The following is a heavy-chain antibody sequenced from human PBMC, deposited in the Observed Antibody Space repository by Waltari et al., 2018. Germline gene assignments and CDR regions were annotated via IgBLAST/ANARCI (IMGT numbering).Heavy chain of an antibody. J-gene: IGHJ4*02. CDR2: IKEDGSQR. D-gene: IGHD6-6*01. CDR3: ARDHPGSAQVFDF. CDR1: GFTFSREW. V-gene: IGHV3-7*01. Sequence: EVQLVESGGGLVQPGGSLRLSCAASGFTFSREWMNWVRQAPGKGVEWVANIKEDGSQRDYVDSVKGRFTISRDNAKNSLYLQMNSLRLEDTALYYCARDHPGSAQVFDFWGQGAQVTVSS.